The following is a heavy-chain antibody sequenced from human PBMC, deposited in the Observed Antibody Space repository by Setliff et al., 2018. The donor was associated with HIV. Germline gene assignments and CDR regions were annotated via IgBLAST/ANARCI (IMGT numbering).Heavy chain of an antibody. V-gene: IGHV3-30*02. CDR1: GFTFSDSW. J-gene: IGHJ4*02. D-gene: IGHD3-10*01. CDR3: AKDKGQKYADY. CDR2: IRSDGSNK. Sequence: GGSLRLSCIGSGFTFSDSWMTWVRQAPGKGLEWVASIRSDGSNKYYADSMTGRFTISRDDSKNTLYLQMNSLRAEDTAVYYCAKDKGQKYADYWGQGTVVTVSS.